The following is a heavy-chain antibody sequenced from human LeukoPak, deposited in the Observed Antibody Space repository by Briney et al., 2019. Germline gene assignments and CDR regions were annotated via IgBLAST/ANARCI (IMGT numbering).Heavy chain of an antibody. CDR1: GFTVSSNY. J-gene: IGHJ6*02. D-gene: IGHD5-24*01. CDR3: ARYPPSADGYNYWYYGMDV. Sequence: GGSLRLSCAASGFTVSSNYMSWVRQAPGKGLEWVSVIYSGGSTYYADSVKGRFTISRDNSKNTLYLQMNSLRAEDTAVYYCARYPPSADGYNYWYYGMDVWGQGTTVTVSS. V-gene: IGHV3-66*01. CDR2: IYSGGST.